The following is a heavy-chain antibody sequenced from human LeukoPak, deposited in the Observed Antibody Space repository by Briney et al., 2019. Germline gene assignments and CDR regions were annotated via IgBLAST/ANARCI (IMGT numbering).Heavy chain of an antibody. CDR1: GVTVSSNY. J-gene: IGHJ4*02. CDR2: LYSSGTT. V-gene: IGHV3-53*01. Sequence: GGSLRPSCAASGVTVSSNYMSWVRQAPGKGLEWVSLLYSSGTTHYAGSVKGRFTISRDNSKNTLYLQMNSLRAEDTAVYYCARDKTYFDYWGRGTLVTVSS. CDR3: ARDKTYFDY.